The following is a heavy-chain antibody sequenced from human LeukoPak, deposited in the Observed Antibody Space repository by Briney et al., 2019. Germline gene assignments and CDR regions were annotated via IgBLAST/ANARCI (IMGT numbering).Heavy chain of an antibody. CDR1: GYSFTSYW. V-gene: IGHV5-51*01. CDR2: IYPGDSDT. Sequence: GESLKISCEGSGYSFTSYWIGWVRQMPGKGLEWMGIIYPGDSDTRYSPSFQGQVTIPADKSISTAYLQWSSLKASDTAMYYCARSAAYYDSSGPFDYWGQGTLVTVSS. D-gene: IGHD3-22*01. CDR3: ARSAAYYDSSGPFDY. J-gene: IGHJ4*02.